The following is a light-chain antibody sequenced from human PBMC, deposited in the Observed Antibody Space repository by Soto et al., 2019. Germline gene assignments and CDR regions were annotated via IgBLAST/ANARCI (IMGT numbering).Light chain of an antibody. CDR2: GAS. J-gene: IGKJ5*01. CDR3: QQYNNWPSIT. V-gene: IGKV3D-15*01. Sequence: VLKQSSGTLSFSPGERATLSCRARQSIKNNFLAWYQQKPGQAPRLLIFGASSRSSGIPYRFSGSGSGTEFTLTISSLQSEDFAVYYCQQYNNWPSITFGQGTRLEI. CDR1: QSIKNN.